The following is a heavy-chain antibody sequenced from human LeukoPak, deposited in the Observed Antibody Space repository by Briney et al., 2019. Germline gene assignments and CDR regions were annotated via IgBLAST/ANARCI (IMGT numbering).Heavy chain of an antibody. D-gene: IGHD3-10*01. CDR3: ARARITMVRGVILDY. J-gene: IGHJ4*02. Sequence: SETPSLTCTVSGGPISSYYWSWIRQPPGKGLEWIGYIYYSGSTNYNPSLKSRVTISVDTSKNQFSLKLSSVTAADTAVYYCARARITMVRGVILDYWGQGTLVTVSS. CDR1: GGPISSYY. V-gene: IGHV4-59*01. CDR2: IYYSGST.